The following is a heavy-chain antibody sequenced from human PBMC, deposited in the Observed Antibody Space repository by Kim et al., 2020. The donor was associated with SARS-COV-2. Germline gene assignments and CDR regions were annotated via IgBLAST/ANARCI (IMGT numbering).Heavy chain of an antibody. D-gene: IGHD3-22*01. Sequence: KFQGRVTMTRDTSISTAYMELSRLRSDDTAVYYCARGTYYYDSSGYSFDYWGQGTLVTVSS. CDR3: ARGTYYYDSSGYSFDY. V-gene: IGHV1-2*02. J-gene: IGHJ4*02.